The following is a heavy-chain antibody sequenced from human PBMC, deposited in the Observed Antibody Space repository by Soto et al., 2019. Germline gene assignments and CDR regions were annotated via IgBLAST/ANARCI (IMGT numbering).Heavy chain of an antibody. D-gene: IGHD6-13*01. CDR3: AAWSSSSWFDY. V-gene: IGHV3-7*05. CDR2: IKFDGSEK. CDR1: GVTSNNFW. J-gene: IGHJ4*02. Sequence: PGGFLRLSCVASGVTSNNFWMSWVRQAPGKGLEWVANIKFDGSEKDYVDSVKGRFTISRDNAKNSLYLQMNSLRAEDAAMYYCAAWSSSSWFDYWRKGTLVTVSS.